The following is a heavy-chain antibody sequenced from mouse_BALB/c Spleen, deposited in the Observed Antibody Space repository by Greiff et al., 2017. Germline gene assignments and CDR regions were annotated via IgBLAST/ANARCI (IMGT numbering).Heavy chain of an antibody. Sequence: VQLQQPGAELVKPGASVKLSCKASGYTFTSYWMHGVKQRPGQGLEWIGEIDPSDSYTNYNQKFKGKATLTVDKSSSTAYMQLSSLTSEDSAVYYCARYDYDGLDYWGQGTTLTVSS. D-gene: IGHD2-4*01. J-gene: IGHJ2*01. CDR1: GYTFTSYW. CDR3: ARYDYDGLDY. CDR2: IDPSDSYT. V-gene: IGHV1-69*02.